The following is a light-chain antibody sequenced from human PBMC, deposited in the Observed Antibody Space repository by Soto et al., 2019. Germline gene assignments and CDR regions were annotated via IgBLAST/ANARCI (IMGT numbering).Light chain of an antibody. CDR2: AVS. V-gene: IGLV2-14*01. J-gene: IGLJ3*02. Sequence: QSALTQPASVSGSPGQSITISCTGTSSDVGGYAYVSWYQQYPGKAPKLVISAVSNRPSGVSHRFSGSRSGNTASLTISGLQAEDEADYYCSSYTSNTTPVFGGGTKLT. CDR3: SSYTSNTTPV. CDR1: SSDVGGYAY.